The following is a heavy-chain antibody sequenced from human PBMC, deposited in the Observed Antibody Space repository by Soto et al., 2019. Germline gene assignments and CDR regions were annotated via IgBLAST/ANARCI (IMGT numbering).Heavy chain of an antibody. CDR2: IDPSDSYT. V-gene: IGHV5-10-1*01. CDR3: ASGEIAARPGYYGMDV. J-gene: IGHJ6*02. D-gene: IGHD6-6*01. Sequence: GESLKISCKGSGYSFTSYWISWVRQMPGKGLEWMGRIDPSDSYTNYSPSFQGHVTISADKSISTAYLQWSSLKASDTAMYYCASGEIAARPGYYGMDVWGQGTTVTVSS. CDR1: GYSFTSYW.